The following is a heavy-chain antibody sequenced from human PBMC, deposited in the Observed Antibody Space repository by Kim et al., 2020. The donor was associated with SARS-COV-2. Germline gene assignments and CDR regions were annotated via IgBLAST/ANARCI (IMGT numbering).Heavy chain of an antibody. J-gene: IGHJ1*01. CDR3: ASQTYYYDSSGYYPGNFQL. D-gene: IGHD3-22*01. V-gene: IGHV3-53*01. CDR2: IYNDGST. CDR1: GFNVSSNF. Sequence: GGSLRLSCAASGFNVSSNFMSWVRQAPGKGLEWVSIIYNDGSTYYADSVKGRFTISRDNSKNTLYLQMNSLRAEDTAVYYCASQTYYYDSSGYYPGNFQLWGQGTLLTVPS.